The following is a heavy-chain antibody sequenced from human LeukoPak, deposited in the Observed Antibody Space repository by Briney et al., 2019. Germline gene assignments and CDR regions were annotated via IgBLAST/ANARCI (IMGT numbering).Heavy chain of an antibody. CDR3: AELGITMIGGV. CDR2: ISSSGSTI. J-gene: IGHJ6*04. Sequence: GGSLRLSCAASGFTCSSYEMNWVRQAPGKGLEWVSYISSSGSTIYYADSVKGRFTISRDNAKNSLYLQMNSLRAEDTAVYYCAELGITMIGGVWGKGTTVTISS. CDR1: GFTCSSYE. D-gene: IGHD3-10*02. V-gene: IGHV3-48*03.